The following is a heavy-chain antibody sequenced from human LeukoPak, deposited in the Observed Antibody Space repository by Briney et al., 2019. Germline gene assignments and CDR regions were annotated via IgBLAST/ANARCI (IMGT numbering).Heavy chain of an antibody. J-gene: IGHJ4*02. CDR2: ISSYNGNT. CDR3: ARTPHRSLEWLYWGFFDY. CDR1: GYTFTNYG. Sequence: ASVTVSCKASGYTFTNYGINWVRQARGQGLDGMGWISSYNGNTNYAQKVQGRVTMTTDTSTSTAYMELRSLRSDDTAVYYCARTPHRSLEWLYWGFFDYWGQGTLVTVSS. D-gene: IGHD3-3*01. V-gene: IGHV1-18*01.